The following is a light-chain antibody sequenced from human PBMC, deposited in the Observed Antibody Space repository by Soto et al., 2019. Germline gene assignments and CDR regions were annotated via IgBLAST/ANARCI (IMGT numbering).Light chain of an antibody. J-gene: IGKJ5*01. Sequence: EIVLTQSPGTLSFSPGERATLSCRASQSVSSNLAWYQQKPGLAPTLLISDASSRASGVPDRFTGGGSGTDFTLTIRRLEPEDFALYYCQQYAGSPITFGQGTRLEIK. CDR3: QQYAGSPIT. CDR1: QSVSSN. CDR2: DAS. V-gene: IGKV3-20*01.